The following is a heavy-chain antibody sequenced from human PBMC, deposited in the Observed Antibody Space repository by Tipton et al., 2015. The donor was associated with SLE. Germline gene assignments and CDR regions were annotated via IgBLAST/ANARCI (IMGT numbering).Heavy chain of an antibody. CDR1: GFTFTDFA. J-gene: IGHJ3*02. D-gene: IGHD1-26*01. V-gene: IGHV3-23*03. CDR2: IYSGGTT. CDR3: VREGIVGTRDAFDI. Sequence: GSLRLSCAASGFTFTDFAMTWVRQAPGKGLEWISVIYSGGTTYYADSVKGRFTISRDTSKNTLYLQMKSLRAEDTALYYCVREGIVGTRDAFDIWGQGTMVTVSS.